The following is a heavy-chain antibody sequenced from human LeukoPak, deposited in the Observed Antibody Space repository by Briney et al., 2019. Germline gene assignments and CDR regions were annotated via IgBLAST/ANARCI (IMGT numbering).Heavy chain of an antibody. CDR3: GRSGRYRPSDL. Sequence: GGSLRLSCAASGFILSDHYIDWVRQAPGKGLEWVGRTRNKANSYTTEYAASVKGRFTISRDDPKNLLYLQMNSLKSEDTAVYYCGRSGRYRPSDLWGQGTLVTVSS. V-gene: IGHV3-72*01. J-gene: IGHJ5*02. CDR2: TRNKANSYTT. D-gene: IGHD1-26*01. CDR1: GFILSDHY.